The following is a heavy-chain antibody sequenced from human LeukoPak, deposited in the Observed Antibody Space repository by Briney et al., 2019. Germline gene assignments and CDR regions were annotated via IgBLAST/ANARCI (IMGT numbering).Heavy chain of an antibody. J-gene: IGHJ4*02. V-gene: IGHV3-23*01. CDR2: ISGSGGST. D-gene: IGHD6-6*01. CDR3: APERGIEYSSPSWDGY. CDR1: GFTFSSYA. Sequence: GGSLRLSCAASGFTFSSYAMSWVRQAPGKGLEWVSAISGSGGSTYYADSVKGRFTISRDNSKNTLYLQMNSLRAEDTAVYYCAPERGIEYSSPSWDGYWGQGTLVTVSS.